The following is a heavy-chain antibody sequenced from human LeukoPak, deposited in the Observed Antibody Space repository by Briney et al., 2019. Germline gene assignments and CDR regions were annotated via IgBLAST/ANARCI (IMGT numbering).Heavy chain of an antibody. V-gene: IGHV3-48*03. CDR3: ARVGARFDY. CDR2: ISTSGSTI. Sequence: GGSLGLSCAASGFTFSSYEMNWVRQAPGEGLEWVSYISTSGSTISYADSVKGRFTISRDNAKNSLYLQMNSLRAEDTAVYYCARVGARFDYWGQGTLVTVSS. D-gene: IGHD1-26*01. CDR1: GFTFSSYE. J-gene: IGHJ4*02.